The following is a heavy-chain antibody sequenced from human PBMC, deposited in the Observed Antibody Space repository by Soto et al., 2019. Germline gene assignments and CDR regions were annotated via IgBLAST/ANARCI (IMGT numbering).Heavy chain of an antibody. CDR1: GFTFSSYA. Sequence: EVQLLESGGGLVQPGGSLRLCCAASGFTFSSYAMSWVRQAPGKGLEWVSATSGSGGSTYYADSVKGRFTISRDNSKNTPYLQMNSLRAEDTAVYYCAKDREQWLSNWFDPWGQGTLVTVSS. CDR3: AKDREQWLSNWFDP. CDR2: TSGSGGST. D-gene: IGHD6-19*01. V-gene: IGHV3-23*01. J-gene: IGHJ5*02.